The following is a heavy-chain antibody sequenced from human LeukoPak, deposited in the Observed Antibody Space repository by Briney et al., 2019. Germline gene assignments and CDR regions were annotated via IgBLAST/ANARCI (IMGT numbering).Heavy chain of an antibody. CDR3: AREPSYSSRWFGY. CDR1: GGSISSRGYC. J-gene: IGHJ4*02. D-gene: IGHD3-10*01. CDR2: IYYSGST. V-gene: IGHV4-39*07. Sequence: SETLSLTCTVSGGSISSRGYCWGWIRQPPGKGLEWIGNIYYSGSTYYSPSLKSRLTISVDTSKNQFSLKLSSVTAADTAVYYCAREPSYSSRWFGYWGRGTLVTVSS.